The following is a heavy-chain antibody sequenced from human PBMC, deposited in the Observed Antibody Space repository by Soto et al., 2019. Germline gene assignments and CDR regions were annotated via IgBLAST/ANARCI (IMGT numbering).Heavy chain of an antibody. Sequence: SQTLSLTCAISGDSVSSNSAAWNWIRQSPSRGLEWLGRTYYRSKWYNDYAVSVKSRITINPDTSKNQFSLQLNSVTPEDTAVYYCAREITADIVVVPAAIPRSNWFDPWGQGTLVTVSS. D-gene: IGHD2-2*02. CDR3: AREITADIVVVPAAIPRSNWFDP. CDR1: GDSVSSNSAA. CDR2: TYYRSKWYN. J-gene: IGHJ5*02. V-gene: IGHV6-1*01.